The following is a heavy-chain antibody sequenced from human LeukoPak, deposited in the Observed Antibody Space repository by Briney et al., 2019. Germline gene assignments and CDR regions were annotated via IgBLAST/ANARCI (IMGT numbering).Heavy chain of an antibody. D-gene: IGHD3-3*01. Sequence: PSETLSLTCAVYGGSFSGYYWSWIRQPPGKGLEWIGEINHSGSTNYNPSLKSRVTISVDTSKNQFSLKLSSVTAADTAVYYCARAPVTIFGVVINLYYYYYMDVWGKGATVTVSS. J-gene: IGHJ6*03. CDR2: INHSGST. CDR1: GGSFSGYY. CDR3: ARAPVTIFGVVINLYYYYYMDV. V-gene: IGHV4-34*01.